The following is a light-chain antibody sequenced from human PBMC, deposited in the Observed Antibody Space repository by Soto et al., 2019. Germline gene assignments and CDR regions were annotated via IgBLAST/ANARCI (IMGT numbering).Light chain of an antibody. J-gene: IGLJ3*02. V-gene: IGLV3-1*01. CDR2: QDS. Sequence: SYELTQPPSVSVAQGQTASITCSGDKLGDKYACWYQQKPGQSPVLVLYQDSKRPSGIPERFSGSNSGNTATLTISGTQARDEADYYCQAWDSSTARFGGGTKLTVL. CDR1: KLGDKY. CDR3: QAWDSSTAR.